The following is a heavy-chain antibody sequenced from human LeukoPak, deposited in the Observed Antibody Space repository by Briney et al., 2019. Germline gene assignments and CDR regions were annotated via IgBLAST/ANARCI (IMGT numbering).Heavy chain of an antibody. Sequence: SETLSLTCTVSGGSISSGGYYWSWIRQHPGKGLEWIGYIYYSGSTYYNPSLKSRVTISVDTSKNQFSLKLSSVTVADKAVYYCARDNMANWYFDLWGRGTLVTVSS. CDR1: GGSISSGGYY. CDR2: IYYSGST. J-gene: IGHJ2*01. D-gene: IGHD2/OR15-2a*01. CDR3: ARDNMANWYFDL. V-gene: IGHV4-31*03.